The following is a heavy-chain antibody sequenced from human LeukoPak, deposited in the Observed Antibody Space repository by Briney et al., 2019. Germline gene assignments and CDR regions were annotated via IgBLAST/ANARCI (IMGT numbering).Heavy chain of an antibody. CDR2: ISSSSTYI. D-gene: IGHD1-26*01. J-gene: IGHJ3*02. V-gene: IGHV3-21*01. CDR3: ARGSGASGSYFGAFDI. CDR1: GFTFSSYS. Sequence: GGSLRLSCAASGFTFSSYSMNWVRQAPGKGLEWVSSISSSSTYIHYRDSVKGRFTISRDYAKNSLYLQMNSLRAEDTAVYYCARGSGASGSYFGAFDIWGQGTMVTVSS.